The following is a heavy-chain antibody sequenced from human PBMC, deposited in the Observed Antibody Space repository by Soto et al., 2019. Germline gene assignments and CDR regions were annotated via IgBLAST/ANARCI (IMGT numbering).Heavy chain of an antibody. CDR2: IVVGSGNT. D-gene: IGHD3-3*01. CDR1: GFTFTSSA. J-gene: IGHJ3*01. Sequence: SVKVSCKASGFTFTSSAVQWVRQARGQRLEWIGWIVVGSGNTNYAQKFQERVTITRDMSTSTVYMELRSLRPDDTAVYLCAREGILGLFDAYDLWGQGTMVTVSS. V-gene: IGHV1-58*01. CDR3: AREGILGLFDAYDL.